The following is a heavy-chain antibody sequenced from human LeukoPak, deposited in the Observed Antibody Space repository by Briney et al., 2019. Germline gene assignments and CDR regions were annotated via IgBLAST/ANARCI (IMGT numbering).Heavy chain of an antibody. Sequence: PGGSLRLSCAASGFTVNNAWMTWVRQAPGKGLEWVSAIHGSDDNTHYADSVKGRFTISRDKSKNTLYLQMNSLRADDTAVYYCAKDLLRWSFDYWGQGTLVTVSS. CDR3: AKDLLRWSFDY. V-gene: IGHV3-23*01. CDR2: IHGSDDNT. J-gene: IGHJ4*02. D-gene: IGHD4-23*01. CDR1: GFTVNNAW.